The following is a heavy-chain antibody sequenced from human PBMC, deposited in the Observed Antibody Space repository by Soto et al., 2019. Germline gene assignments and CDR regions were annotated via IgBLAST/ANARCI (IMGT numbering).Heavy chain of an antibody. CDR2: IKGNTAGGTT. D-gene: IGHD5-18*01. Sequence: GGSLRLSCAVSGVTLTDVWMNWVRQAPGKGPEWVGRIKGNTAGGTTDFAAPVKGRFTISRDDSQNTLYLQMDSLKTEDAAVYYCSHGYYQYFNSWGPGTLVTVSS. CDR1: GVTLTDVW. CDR3: SHGYYQYFNS. J-gene: IGHJ4*02. V-gene: IGHV3-15*07.